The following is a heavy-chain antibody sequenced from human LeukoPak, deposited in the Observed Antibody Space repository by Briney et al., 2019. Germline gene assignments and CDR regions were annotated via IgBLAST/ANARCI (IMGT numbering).Heavy chain of an antibody. CDR3: ARGRPLIQLWFQYYFDY. CDR1: GYSISSGYY. J-gene: IGHJ4*02. D-gene: IGHD5-18*01. Sequence: PSETLSLTCTVSGYSISSGYYWGWIRQPPGKGLEWIGSIYHSGSTYYNPSLKSRVTISVDTSKNQFSLKLSSVTAADTAVYYCARGRPLIQLWFQYYFDYWGQGTLVTVSS. CDR2: IYHSGST. V-gene: IGHV4-38-2*02.